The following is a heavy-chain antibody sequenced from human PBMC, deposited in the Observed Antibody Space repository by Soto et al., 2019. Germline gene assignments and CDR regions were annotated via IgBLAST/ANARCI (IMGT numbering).Heavy chain of an antibody. CDR2: VYYSGTT. J-gene: IGHJ4*02. D-gene: IGHD4-17*01. Sequence: SETLSLTCTVSGASISGYYWSWIRQPPGKRLEWIGYVYYSGTTNYNPSLKSRVTISVDLSKNQFSLRLSSVTTADTALYYCARTTAVPNTLRSRYFFDYWGQGTLVTVSS. CDR1: GASISGYY. V-gene: IGHV4-59*01. CDR3: ARTTAVPNTLRSRYFFDY.